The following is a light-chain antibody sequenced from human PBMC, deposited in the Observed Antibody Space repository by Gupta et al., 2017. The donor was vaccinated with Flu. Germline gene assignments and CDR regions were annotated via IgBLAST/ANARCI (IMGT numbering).Light chain of an antibody. CDR3: QQKDHPPRT. CDR1: QSVLYSSNNKNY. Sequence: DIVLTQSPYSLAVSLGERATINCRSSQSVLYSSNNKNYLAWYQQKPGQPPKLLIYWASTRESGVPDRFSGSGSGTDFTLTISSPQAEDVAVYYCQQKDHPPRTFGQGTKVEIK. J-gene: IGKJ1*01. V-gene: IGKV4-1*01. CDR2: WAS.